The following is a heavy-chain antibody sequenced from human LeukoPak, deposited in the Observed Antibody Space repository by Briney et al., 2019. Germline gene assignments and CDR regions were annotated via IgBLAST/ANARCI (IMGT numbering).Heavy chain of an antibody. Sequence: GGSLRLSCAASGFTFSSYGVHWVRQAPGKGLEWVAVIWYDGSNKYYADSVKGRFTISRDNSKNTLYLQMNSLRAEDTAVYYCAKALDGGATTPDHWGQGTLVTVSS. V-gene: IGHV3-33*06. CDR2: IWYDGSNK. CDR1: GFTFSSYG. CDR3: AKALDGGATTPDH. D-gene: IGHD1-26*01. J-gene: IGHJ4*02.